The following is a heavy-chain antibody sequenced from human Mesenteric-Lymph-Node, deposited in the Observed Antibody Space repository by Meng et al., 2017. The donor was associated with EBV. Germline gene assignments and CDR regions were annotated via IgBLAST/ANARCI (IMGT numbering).Heavy chain of an antibody. V-gene: IGHV4-30-4*01. D-gene: IGHD5-12*01. J-gene: IGHJ4*02. CDR1: GGSVSRGGYY. CDR3: ARGFGSGYELAFES. CDR2: IYYDGIT. Sequence: QVQLQESGPGLVKPSXXLSLTCAVSGGSVSRGGYYWSWVRQPPGKGLEWVGYIYYDGITYYNPSLKSRVSISIDTSKNQFSLNLSSVTAADTAVYYCARGFGSGYELAFESWGQGTLVTVSS.